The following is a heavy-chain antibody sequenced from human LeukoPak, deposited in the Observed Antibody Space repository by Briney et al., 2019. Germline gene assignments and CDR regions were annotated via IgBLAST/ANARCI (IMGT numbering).Heavy chain of an antibody. CDR2: FDPEDGET. CDR1: GYTLTELS. J-gene: IGHJ6*02. Sequence: ASVKVSCKVSGYTLTELSMHWVRQAPGKGLEWMGGFDPEDGETIYAQKFQGRVTMTEDTSTDTAYMELSSLRSEDTAVYYCATALSVGATTAEGMDVWGQGTTVTVSS. V-gene: IGHV1-24*01. D-gene: IGHD1-26*01. CDR3: ATALSVGATTAEGMDV.